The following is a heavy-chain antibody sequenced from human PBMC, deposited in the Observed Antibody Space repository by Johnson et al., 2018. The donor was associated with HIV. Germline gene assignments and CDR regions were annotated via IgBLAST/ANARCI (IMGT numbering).Heavy chain of an antibody. D-gene: IGHD6-19*01. CDR3: ARAVARGQWLADGYI. J-gene: IGHJ3*02. Sequence: VQLVESGGGVVRPGGSLRLSCAASGFTFDDYGMSWVRQAPGKGLEWVSVIYSGGSTYYADPVKGRFTVSRDNSKNTLYLQMNSLRHNDTAVYYCARAVARGQWLADGYIWGQGTMVTVSS. CDR2: IYSGGST. CDR1: GFTFDDYG. V-gene: IGHV3-66*01.